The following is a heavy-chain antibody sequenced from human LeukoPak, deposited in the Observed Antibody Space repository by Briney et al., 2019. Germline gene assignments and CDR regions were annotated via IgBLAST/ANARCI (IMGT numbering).Heavy chain of an antibody. Sequence: GRSLRLSCAASGFTFSSFGMHWVRQAPGKGLEWVGRIKSKTDGGTTDYAAPVKGRFTISRDDSKNTLYLQMNSLKTEDTAVYYCTTDLGGYYYFDYWGQGTLVTVSS. CDR1: GFTFSSFG. CDR3: TTDLGGYYYFDY. CDR2: IKSKTDGGTT. J-gene: IGHJ4*02. D-gene: IGHD3-22*01. V-gene: IGHV3-15*01.